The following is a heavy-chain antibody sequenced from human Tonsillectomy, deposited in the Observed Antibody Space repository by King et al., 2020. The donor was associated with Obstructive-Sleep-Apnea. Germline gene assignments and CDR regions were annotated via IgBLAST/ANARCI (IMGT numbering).Heavy chain of an antibody. CDR3: AKDQRTVYDILAGSED. D-gene: IGHD3-9*01. CDR1: GFTFSSYG. J-gene: IGHJ4*02. Sequence: QLVQSGGGVVQPGESLRLSCAASGFTFSSYGMHWVRQAPGKGLEWVSFIRYDGSIKHYSDSVKGRFTISRDNSKSTLYLHMNSLRAEDTALYYCAKDQRTVYDILAGSEDWGQGTLVTVSS. CDR2: IRYDGSIK. V-gene: IGHV3-30*02.